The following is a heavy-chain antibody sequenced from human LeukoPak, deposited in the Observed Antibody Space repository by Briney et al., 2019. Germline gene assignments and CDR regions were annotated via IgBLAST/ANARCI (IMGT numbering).Heavy chain of an antibody. V-gene: IGHV3-9*01. CDR1: GFTFDDYA. CDR2: ISWNSGSI. J-gene: IGHJ5*02. CDR3: AKGPYSSGWSDWFDP. D-gene: IGHD6-19*01. Sequence: GGSLRPSCAASGFTFDDYAMHWVRQAPGKGLEWVSGISWNSGSIGYADSVKGRFTISRDNAKNSLYLQMNSLRAEDTALYYCAKGPYSSGWSDWFDPWGQGTLVTVSS.